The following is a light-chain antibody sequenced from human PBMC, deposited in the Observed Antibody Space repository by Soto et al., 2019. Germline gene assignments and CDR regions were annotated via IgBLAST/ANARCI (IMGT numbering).Light chain of an antibody. Sequence: QLVLTQPPSVSGAPGQRVTISCTGSSSNIGAGFDVHWYQQLPGTAPKLLVYGNSNRPSGVPDRFSGSKSGTSASLAVTGLQTEDEAEYFCQSYDSSLSPYVFGTGTKVTVL. CDR2: GNS. J-gene: IGLJ1*01. CDR1: SSNIGAGFD. V-gene: IGLV1-40*01. CDR3: QSYDSSLSPYV.